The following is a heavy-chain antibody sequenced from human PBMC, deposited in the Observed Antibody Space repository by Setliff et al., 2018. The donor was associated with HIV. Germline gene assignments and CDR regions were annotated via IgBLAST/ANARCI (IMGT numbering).Heavy chain of an antibody. V-gene: IGHV4-31*03. CDR2: IYFTGKT. J-gene: IGHJ5*02. D-gene: IGHD4-4*01. CDR3: ARDLTSNSNCFDP. CDR1: GGSIISGGYY. Sequence: SETLSLTCSISGGSIISGGYYWSWIRQHPEKGLEWIGYIYFTGKTYYNPSLKSRVSISVDTSKDQFSLNLKSVTAADTATYYCARDLTSNSNCFDPWRQGIPGTAPQ.